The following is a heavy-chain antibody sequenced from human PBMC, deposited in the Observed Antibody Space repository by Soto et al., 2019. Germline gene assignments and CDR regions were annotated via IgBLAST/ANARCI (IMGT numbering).Heavy chain of an antibody. CDR3: ARHRRPYYDFWSGGYYYYGMDV. CDR2: IYPGDSDT. D-gene: IGHD3-3*01. Sequence: GESLKISCKGSGYSFTSYWIGWVRQMPGKGLEWMGIIYPGDSDTRYSPSFQGQVTISADKSISTAYLQWSSLKAPDTAMYYCARHRRPYYDFWSGGYYYYGMDVWGQGTTVTVSS. V-gene: IGHV5-51*01. J-gene: IGHJ6*02. CDR1: GYSFTSYW.